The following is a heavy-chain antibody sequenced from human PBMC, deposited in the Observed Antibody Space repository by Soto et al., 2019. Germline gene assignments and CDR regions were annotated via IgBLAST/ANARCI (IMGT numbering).Heavy chain of an antibody. CDR1: GFTFSNYW. Sequence: GGSLRLSCAASGFTFSNYWMSWVRQAPGKGLEWVANIKQDGSENYYVDSVNGRFTTSRDNTKNSFYLQMNSLRAEDTAVYYCASDHTNGWKFDYWGRGTLATVSS. D-gene: IGHD6-19*01. J-gene: IGHJ4*02. CDR2: IKQDGSEN. V-gene: IGHV3-7*01. CDR3: ASDHTNGWKFDY.